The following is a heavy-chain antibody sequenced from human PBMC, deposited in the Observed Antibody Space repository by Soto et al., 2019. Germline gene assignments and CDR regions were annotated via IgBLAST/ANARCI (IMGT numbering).Heavy chain of an antibody. J-gene: IGHJ6*02. Sequence: XESLKISCKGSGFSFSNYWIGWGRRMPGKGLEWMGSIYPADSETRYSPSFQGHVTMSADKSTSTAYLQWSTLKASDTAMYYCARVFAAVLYGVDVWGQGTTVTVSS. CDR1: GFSFSNYW. D-gene: IGHD6-25*01. CDR2: IYPADSET. V-gene: IGHV5-51*01. CDR3: ARVFAAVLYGVDV.